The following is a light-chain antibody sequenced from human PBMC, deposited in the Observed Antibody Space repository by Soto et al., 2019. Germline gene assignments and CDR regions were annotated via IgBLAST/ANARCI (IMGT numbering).Light chain of an antibody. CDR3: QQRNSWPPIT. J-gene: IGKJ5*01. CDR1: QSVRTY. V-gene: IGKV3-11*01. CDR2: DAS. Sequence: ILLTQSTVTLSXSPGERXTLSCXASQSVRTYLAWYQVKPGQAPRLLIYDASSRASGVPARFSGSGSGTDFTLTISSLEPEDFALYYCQQRNSWPPITFGQGTRMEVK.